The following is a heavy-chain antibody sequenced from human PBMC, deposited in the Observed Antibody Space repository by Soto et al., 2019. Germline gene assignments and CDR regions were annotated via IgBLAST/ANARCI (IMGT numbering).Heavy chain of an antibody. J-gene: IGHJ6*02. CDR1: GGSISSSSYY. Sequence: SETLSLTCTVSGGSISSSSYYWGWIRQPPGKGLEWIGSIYYSGSTYYNPSLKSRVTISVDTSKNQFSLKLSSVTAADTAVYYCARHASGDSSGWYGYYYGMDVWGQGTTVTVSS. CDR2: IYYSGST. CDR3: ARHASGDSSGWYGYYYGMDV. V-gene: IGHV4-39*01. D-gene: IGHD6-19*01.